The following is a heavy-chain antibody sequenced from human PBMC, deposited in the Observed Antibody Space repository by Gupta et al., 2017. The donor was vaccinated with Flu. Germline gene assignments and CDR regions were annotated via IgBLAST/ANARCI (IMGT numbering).Heavy chain of an antibody. CDR2: IITNLGIT. J-gene: IGHJ5*02. Sequence: QVRLVQSGAEVKKPGSSVKVSCKPPGGPFASHTITWVRQAPVQGLEWMGRIITNLGITGLAQRFQGRLTMTADISTNTAYMELSSLISGDTAVYYCAGEDSVVVPAAIGWFDPWGQGTLVTVSS. D-gene: IGHD2-2*01. V-gene: IGHV1-69*08. CDR1: GGPFASHT. CDR3: AGEDSVVVPAAIGWFDP.